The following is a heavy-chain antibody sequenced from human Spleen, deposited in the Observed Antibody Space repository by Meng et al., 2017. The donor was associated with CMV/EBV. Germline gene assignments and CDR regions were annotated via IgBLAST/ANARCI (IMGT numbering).Heavy chain of an antibody. D-gene: IGHD6-13*01. Sequence: SETLSLTCTVSDGSMSSYYWSWIRQPPGKGLEWIGYIYYSGSTNYNPSLKSRVTMLVDTSKNQFSLKLSSVTAADTAVYYCARGYTSSWYWFESWGQGTLVTVSS. CDR2: IYYSGST. CDR3: ARGYTSSWYWFES. J-gene: IGHJ5*01. CDR1: DGSMSSYY. V-gene: IGHV4-59*12.